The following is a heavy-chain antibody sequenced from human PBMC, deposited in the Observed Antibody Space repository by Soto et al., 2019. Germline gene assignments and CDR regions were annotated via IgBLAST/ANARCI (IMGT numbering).Heavy chain of an antibody. D-gene: IGHD1-26*01. CDR3: KKVRPWELPPTCFDV. J-gene: IGHJ5*02. V-gene: IGHV3-23*01. Sequence: EVHLLESGGNLVHPGGSMRLSCAASGFTFSSYAMTWVRQAPGKGLERVSSIPYSGGSTYYADSMKGRFTISRDNSKNTLDLHTNSIRAEDTAVYHCKKVRPWELPPTCFDVWGQGTMVTVSS. CDR2: IPYSGGST. CDR1: GFTFSSYA.